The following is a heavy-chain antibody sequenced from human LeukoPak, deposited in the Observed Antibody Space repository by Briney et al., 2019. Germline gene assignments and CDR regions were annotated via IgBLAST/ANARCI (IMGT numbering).Heavy chain of an antibody. CDR2: ISGSGGST. D-gene: IGHD6-13*01. CDR3: AKHGYSSSWYYFDY. V-gene: IGHV3-23*01. Sequence: GGSLRLSCAASGFTFSSYAMSWVRQAPGKGLEWVSAISGSGGSTYYADSVKGRSTISRDNSKNTLYLQMNSLRAEDTAVYYCAKHGYSSSWYYFDYWGQGTLVTVSS. J-gene: IGHJ4*02. CDR1: GFTFSSYA.